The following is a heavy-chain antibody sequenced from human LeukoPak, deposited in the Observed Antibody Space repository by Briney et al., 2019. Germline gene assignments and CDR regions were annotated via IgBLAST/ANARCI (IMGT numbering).Heavy chain of an antibody. CDR2: MNPNSGNT. J-gene: IGHJ6*02. Sequence: EASVKVSCKASGYTFTSYDINWVRQATGQGLEWMGWMNPNSGNTGYAQKFQGRVTMTRNTSISTAYMELSSLRSEDTAVYYCARGTMVRGGVYYYYGMDVWGQGTTVTVSS. CDR3: ARGTMVRGGVYYYYGMDV. CDR1: GYTFTSYD. V-gene: IGHV1-8*01. D-gene: IGHD3-10*01.